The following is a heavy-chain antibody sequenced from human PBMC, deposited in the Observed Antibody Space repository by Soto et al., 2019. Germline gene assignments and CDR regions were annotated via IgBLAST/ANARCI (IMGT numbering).Heavy chain of an antibody. Sequence: ASVKVSCKASGYTFTSYYMHWVRQAPGQGLEWMGIINPSDGSTSYGQKLQGRVTMTTDTSTSTAYMELRSLRSDDTAVYYCARGVGSGTYYNQYNWFDPWGQGTLVTVSS. CDR2: INPSDGST. CDR3: ARGVGSGTYYNQYNWFDP. V-gene: IGHV1-46*01. J-gene: IGHJ5*02. D-gene: IGHD3-10*01. CDR1: GYTFTSYY.